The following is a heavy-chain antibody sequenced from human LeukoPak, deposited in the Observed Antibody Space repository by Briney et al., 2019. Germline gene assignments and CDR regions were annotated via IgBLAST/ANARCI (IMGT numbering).Heavy chain of an antibody. D-gene: IGHD4-17*01. CDR2: ITSSSSYI. CDR3: ATYYGDYVRAFDI. J-gene: IGHJ3*02. V-gene: IGHV3-21*01. Sequence: GGSLRLSCAASGFTFSSYSMNWVRQAPGKGLEWVSSITSSSSYIYYADSVKGRFTISRDNAKNSLYLQMNSLRAEDTAVYYCATYYGDYVRAFDIWGQGTMVTVSS. CDR1: GFTFSSYS.